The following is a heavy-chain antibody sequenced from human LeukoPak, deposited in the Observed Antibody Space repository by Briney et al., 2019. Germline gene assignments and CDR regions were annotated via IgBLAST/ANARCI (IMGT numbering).Heavy chain of an antibody. CDR1: GFTFSSTG. J-gene: IGHJ4*02. Sequence: GGSLRLSCTASGFTFSSTGMHWVRQAPGKGLEWVSYIRYDGNNKYYGDSVKSRLTVSRDNSKNTLYLQMNSLRVEDTAVYYCARTYNPDYWGQGTLVTASS. CDR2: IRYDGNNK. D-gene: IGHD1-14*01. V-gene: IGHV3-30*02. CDR3: ARTYNPDY.